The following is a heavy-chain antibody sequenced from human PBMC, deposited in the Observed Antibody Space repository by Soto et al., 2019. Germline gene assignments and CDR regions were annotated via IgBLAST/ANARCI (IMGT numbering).Heavy chain of an antibody. J-gene: IGHJ6*02. CDR1: GFTFRSFA. D-gene: IGHD5-18*01. V-gene: IGHV3-23*01. CDR3: ARESRYSYGPVYYYYAMDV. Sequence: EVQLLESGGGLVQPGGSLRLSCAGSGFTFRSFAMTWVRQAPGKGLEWVSVISGSGATAYYADSVRGRFAVSRANSKNTVHLQMNSLRVEVTAVYYCARESRYSYGPVYYYYAMDVWGQGTTVTVSS. CDR2: ISGSGATA.